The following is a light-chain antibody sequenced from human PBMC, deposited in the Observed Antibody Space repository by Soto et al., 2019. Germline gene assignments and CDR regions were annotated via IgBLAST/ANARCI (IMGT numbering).Light chain of an antibody. J-gene: IGKJ1*01. V-gene: IGKV1-5*01. CDR1: QSIGRW. CDR2: DAS. Sequence: DIQMTQSPSTLSAFVGDRVTITCRASQSIGRWLAWYQQKPGKAPKLLIYDASNLETGVPSRFSGSGSGTDFILTISSLQPDDFATYYCQHYNSYSEAFGQGTKVDIK. CDR3: QHYNSYSEA.